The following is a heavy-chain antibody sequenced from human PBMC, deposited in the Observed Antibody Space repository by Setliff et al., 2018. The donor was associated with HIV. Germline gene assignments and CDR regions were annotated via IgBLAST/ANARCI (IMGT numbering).Heavy chain of an antibody. V-gene: IGHV1-24*01. CDR1: GFTLSEVS. Sequence: WASVKVSCKVFGFTLSEVSIHWVRQAPGKGLEWMGYFDPQDGETVYAQKFQGRVTMTEDTSIDTAYMELTRLRSEDTAVYYCAIDGAGGWLRPMPDYWGQGTLVTVSS. J-gene: IGHJ4*02. CDR2: FDPQDGET. D-gene: IGHD5-12*01. CDR3: AIDGAGGWLRPMPDY.